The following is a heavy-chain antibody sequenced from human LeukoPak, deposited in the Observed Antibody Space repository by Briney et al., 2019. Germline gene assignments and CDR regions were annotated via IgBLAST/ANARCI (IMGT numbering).Heavy chain of an antibody. D-gene: IGHD5-24*01. CDR3: ARDGSGRDGYNSNY. CDR2: IIPILGIA. J-gene: IGHJ4*02. Sequence: ASVKVSCKASGGTFSSYAISWVRQPPGQGLEWMGRIIPILGIANYAQKFQGRVTITADKSTSTAYMELSSLRSEDTAVYYCARDGSGRDGYNSNYWGQGTLVTVSS. V-gene: IGHV1-69*04. CDR1: GGTFSSYA.